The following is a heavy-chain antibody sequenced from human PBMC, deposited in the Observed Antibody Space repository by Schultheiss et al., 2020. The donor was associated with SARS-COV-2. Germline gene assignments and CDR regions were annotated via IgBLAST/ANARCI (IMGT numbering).Heavy chain of an antibody. V-gene: IGHV3-64*04. D-gene: IGHD6-13*01. CDR3: ARGRYSSSWPSSLWSGKTNYYYYGMDV. Sequence: GESLKISCSASGFTFSSYAMHCVRQAPGKGLEYVSAISSNGGSTYYADSVKGRFTISRDNSKNTLYLQMNSLRAEDTAVYYCARGRYSSSWPSSLWSGKTNYYYYGMDVWGQGTTVTVSS. CDR2: ISSNGGST. J-gene: IGHJ6*02. CDR1: GFTFSSYA.